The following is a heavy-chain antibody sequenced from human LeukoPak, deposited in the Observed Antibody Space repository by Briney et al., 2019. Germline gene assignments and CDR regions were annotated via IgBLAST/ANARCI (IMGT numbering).Heavy chain of an antibody. J-gene: IGHJ4*02. CDR3: ASKRIVGATADY. CDR2: IYYSGST. CDR1: GGSISSGGYY. D-gene: IGHD1-26*01. V-gene: IGHV4-31*03. Sequence: SETLSLTCTVSGGSISSGGYYWSWIRQHPGKGLEWIGYIYYSGSTYYNPPLKSRVTISVDTSKNQFSLKLSSVTAADTAVYYCASKRIVGATADYWGQGTLVTVSS.